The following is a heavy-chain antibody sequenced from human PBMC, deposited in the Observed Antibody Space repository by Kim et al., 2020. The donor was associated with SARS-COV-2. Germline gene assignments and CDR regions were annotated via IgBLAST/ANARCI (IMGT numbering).Heavy chain of an antibody. CDR2: IYYSGST. V-gene: IGHV4-59*13. CDR1: GGSISSYY. J-gene: IGHJ4*02. Sequence: SETLSLTCTVSGGSISSYYWSWIRQPPGKGLEWIGYIYYSGSTNYNPSLKSRVTISVDTSKNQFSLKLSSVTAADTAVYYCARGVPRDYYDSSGYRGIDYWGQGTLVTVSS. D-gene: IGHD3-22*01. CDR3: ARGVPRDYYDSSGYRGIDY.